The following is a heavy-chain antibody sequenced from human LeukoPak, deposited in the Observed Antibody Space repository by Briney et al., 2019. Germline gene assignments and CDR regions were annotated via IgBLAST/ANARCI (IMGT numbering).Heavy chain of an antibody. V-gene: IGHV3-9*01. J-gene: IGHJ4*02. D-gene: IGHD2-2*01. CDR2: ISWNSGSI. CDR3: AKGVYSTSWWSVDY. Sequence: PGRSLRLSCAASGFTFDDYAMHWVRQAPGKGLEWVSGISWNSGSIGYADSVKGRFTISRDNSKDTLYLQVSSLRAEDTAVYYCAKGVYSTSWWSVDYWGQGTQVTVSS. CDR1: GFTFDDYA.